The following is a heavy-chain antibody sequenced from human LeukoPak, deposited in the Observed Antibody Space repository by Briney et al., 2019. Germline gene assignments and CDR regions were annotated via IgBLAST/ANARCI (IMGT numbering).Heavy chain of an antibody. D-gene: IGHD2-15*01. CDR3: ARGGAGYCSGGSCYEPYAFDI. CDR1: GGTFSSYA. J-gene: IGHJ3*02. Sequence: GSSVKVSCKASGGTFSSYAISWVRQAPGQGLEWMGGIIRIFGTANYAQKFQGRVTITADESTSTAYMELSSLRSEDTAVYYCARGGAGYCSGGSCYEPYAFDIWGQGTMVTVSS. CDR2: IIRIFGTA. V-gene: IGHV1-69*01.